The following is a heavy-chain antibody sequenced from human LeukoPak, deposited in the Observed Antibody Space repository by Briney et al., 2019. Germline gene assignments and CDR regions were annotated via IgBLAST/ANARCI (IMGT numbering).Heavy chain of an antibody. CDR3: ARVETYYDILTGYYWYFDL. CDR2: IYASGST. Sequence: SETLPLTCTVSGGSISSYYWSWIRQPAGKGLEWIGRIYASGSTNYNPSLKSRVTMSVDTSKNQFSLKLSSVTAADTAVYYCARVETYYDILTGYYWYFDLWGRGTLVTVSS. D-gene: IGHD3-9*01. J-gene: IGHJ2*01. CDR1: GGSISSYY. V-gene: IGHV4-4*07.